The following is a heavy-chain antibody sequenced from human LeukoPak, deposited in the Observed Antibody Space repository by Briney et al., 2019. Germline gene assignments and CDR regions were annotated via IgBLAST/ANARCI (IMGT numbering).Heavy chain of an antibody. CDR2: IYYSGST. V-gene: IGHV4-59*08. CDR3: ARSVYSGYDSDFDY. CDR1: GGSISSYY. Sequence: SETLSLTCTVSGGSISSYYWSWIRQPPGKGLEWIGYIYYSGSTNYNPSLKSRVTISADTSKNQFSLKLSSVTAADTAVYYCARSVYSGYDSDFDYWGQGTLVTVSP. D-gene: IGHD5-12*01. J-gene: IGHJ4*02.